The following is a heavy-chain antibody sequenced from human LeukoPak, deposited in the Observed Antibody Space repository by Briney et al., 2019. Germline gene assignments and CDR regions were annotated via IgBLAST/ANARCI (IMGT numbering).Heavy chain of an antibody. CDR2: IKQDGSEK. Sequence: GGSLRLSCAASGFTFSSYWMSWVRQAPGKGLEWVANIKQDGSEKYYVDSVKGRFTISRDNAKNSLYLQMNSLRAEDTALYYCAKGPYYYDSSGYWTYYFDYWGQGTLVTVSS. D-gene: IGHD3-22*01. V-gene: IGHV3-7*03. CDR1: GFTFSSYW. J-gene: IGHJ4*02. CDR3: AKGPYYYDSSGYWTYYFDY.